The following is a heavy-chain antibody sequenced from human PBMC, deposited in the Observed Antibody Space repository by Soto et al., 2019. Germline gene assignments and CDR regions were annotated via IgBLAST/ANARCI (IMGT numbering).Heavy chain of an antibody. D-gene: IGHD6-25*01. J-gene: IGHJ4*02. Sequence: EVQLLESGGGLVQPGRSLRLSCAASGFTFSSYAMSWVRQAPGKGLEWVSAISGSGGTTYYADSVKGRFTISRDSSMNTLFLQMNSLRAEDTAVYYCAKFFVETGGSSGWPWSFHYWGQGTLVTVSS. CDR3: AKFFVETGGSSGWPWSFHY. CDR1: GFTFSSYA. CDR2: ISGSGGTT. V-gene: IGHV3-23*01.